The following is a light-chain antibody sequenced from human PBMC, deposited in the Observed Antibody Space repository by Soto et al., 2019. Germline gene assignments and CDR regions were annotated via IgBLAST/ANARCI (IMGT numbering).Light chain of an antibody. V-gene: IGLV2-11*01. J-gene: IGLJ1*01. CDR3: CSYAGSYASDYV. Sequence: QSVLTQPPSVSGSPGQSVTISCTGTSSDVGAYDYVSWYQQHPGKAPELMIYDVSKRPSGVPDRFSGSKSGNTASLTISGLQAEDEADYFCCSYAGSYASDYVFGAGTKLTVL. CDR2: DVS. CDR1: SSDVGAYDY.